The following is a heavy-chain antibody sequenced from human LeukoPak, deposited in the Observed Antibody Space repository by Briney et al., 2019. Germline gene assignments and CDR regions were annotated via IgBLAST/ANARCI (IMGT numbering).Heavy chain of an antibody. CDR1: GFTFTSSA. D-gene: IGHD3-10*01. J-gene: IGHJ4*02. CDR2: IVVGSGNT. V-gene: IGHV1-58*02. Sequence: GASVKVSCKASGFTFTSSAMQWVRQARGQRLEWIGWIVVGSGNTNYAQKFQERVTITRDMSTSTAYMELSSLRVEDTAVYYCAKDGWLESGRTPFYFDSWGQGTLVTVSS. CDR3: AKDGWLESGRTPFYFDS.